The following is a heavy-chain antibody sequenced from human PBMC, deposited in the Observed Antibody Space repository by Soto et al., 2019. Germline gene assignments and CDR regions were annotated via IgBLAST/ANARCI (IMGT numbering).Heavy chain of an antibody. CDR2: IYPDDSQT. J-gene: IGHJ5*02. CDR3: ARYNAPSLSGNWFDP. Sequence: VVSLQISCKGVEYTFIGYCSVWVRQIPGKGLEWMGMIYPDDSQTIYSPSFQGQVTISADKSSSTASLQWSSLKASDTAIYYCARYNAPSLSGNWFDPWGQGTPVTVSS. V-gene: IGHV5-51*01. D-gene: IGHD1-20*01. CDR1: EYTFIGYC.